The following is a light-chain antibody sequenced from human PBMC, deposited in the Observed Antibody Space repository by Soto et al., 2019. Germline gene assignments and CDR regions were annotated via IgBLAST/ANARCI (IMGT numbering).Light chain of an antibody. Sequence: EIVLTQSPGTLSLSAGERATLSCRASQSVSRSYLAWYQQKPGQAPRLLIFGASSRARGIPDRFSGSGSGTDFTLTISRLEPEDSAVYYYQQYGRSPWTFGQGTKVEFK. CDR2: GAS. CDR3: QQYGRSPWT. J-gene: IGKJ1*01. V-gene: IGKV3-20*01. CDR1: QSVSRSY.